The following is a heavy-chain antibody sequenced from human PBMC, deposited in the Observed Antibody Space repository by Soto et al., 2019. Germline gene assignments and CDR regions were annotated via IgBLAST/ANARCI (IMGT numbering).Heavy chain of an antibody. D-gene: IGHD6-6*01. CDR3: VREVWAARPVYYGMDV. V-gene: IGHV1-2*04. J-gene: IGHJ6*02. Sequence: ASVKVSCKASGYTFTGYYMHWVRQAPGQGLEWMGWIKPNSGGTNYAQKFLGWVTITRDTSISTAYMELSRLKSDDTAVYYCVREVWAARPVYYGMDVWGQGTTVTVSS. CDR2: IKPNSGGT. CDR1: GYTFTGYY.